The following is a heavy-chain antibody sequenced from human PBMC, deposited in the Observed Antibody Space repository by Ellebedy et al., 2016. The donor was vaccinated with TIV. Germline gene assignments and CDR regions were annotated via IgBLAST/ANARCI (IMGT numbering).Heavy chain of an antibody. CDR2: IKYDGSEK. J-gene: IGHJ4*02. CDR3: ARWYDDSWTGYYS. Sequence: PGGSLRLSCGASGFTFSTYWMSWVRQAPGKGLEWLANIKYDGSEKYYVGSVKGRFTISRDNAKNSLYLQMDSLRAEDTAVYYCARWYDDSWTGYYSWGQGTLVTVSS. D-gene: IGHD3-3*01. V-gene: IGHV3-7*02. CDR1: GFTFSTYW.